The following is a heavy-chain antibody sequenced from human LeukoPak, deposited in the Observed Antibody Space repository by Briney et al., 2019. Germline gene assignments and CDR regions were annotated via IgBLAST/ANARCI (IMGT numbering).Heavy chain of an antibody. CDR3: VRDSSFAFDY. Sequence: GGSLRLSCAASGFTFGSYSTNWVRQAPGKGLEWLSYIWDSCRITYQADSVKGRLTISRDNAKSSLYLQMNSLRDEDTAVYYCVRDSSFAFDYWGQGILVTVSS. CDR2: IWDSCRIT. J-gene: IGHJ4*02. V-gene: IGHV3-48*02. D-gene: IGHD2/OR15-2a*01. CDR1: GFTFGSYS.